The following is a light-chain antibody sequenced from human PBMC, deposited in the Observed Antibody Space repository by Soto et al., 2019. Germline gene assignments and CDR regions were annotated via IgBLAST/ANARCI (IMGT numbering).Light chain of an antibody. CDR2: GAS. CDR3: QQYGSSPPTT. V-gene: IGKV3-20*01. CDR1: QSVSSN. Sequence: EIVMTQSPSTLSVSPGERATLSCRASQSVSSNLAWYQQKPGQAPRLLIYGASSRATGIPDSFSGSGSGTDFTLTISRLEPQDFAVYYCQQYGSSPPTTFGQGTRLEIK. J-gene: IGKJ5*01.